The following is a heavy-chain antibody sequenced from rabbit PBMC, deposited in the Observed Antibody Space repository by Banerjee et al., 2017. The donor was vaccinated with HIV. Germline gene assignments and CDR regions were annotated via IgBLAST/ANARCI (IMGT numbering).Heavy chain of an antibody. CDR2: IYADIGST. V-gene: IGHV1S40*01. Sequence: QSLEESGGDLVKPGASLTLTCTASGFSFSSSYYMCWVRQAPGKGLEWIACIYADIGSTYYASWAKGRFTISKTSSTTVTLLMTSLTAADTATYFCAKDFAGSGYYTKFYLWGPGTLVTVS. CDR3: AKDFAGSGYYTKFYL. J-gene: IGHJ4*01. CDR1: GFSFSSSYY. D-gene: IGHD8-1*01.